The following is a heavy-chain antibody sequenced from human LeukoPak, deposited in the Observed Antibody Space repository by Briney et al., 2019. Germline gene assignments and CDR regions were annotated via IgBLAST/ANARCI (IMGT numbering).Heavy chain of an antibody. Sequence: PSETLSLTCTVSGGSISSFYWSWIRQPPGKRLQWIGYICYSGITRYNPSLKSRVTISVDTSKNQFSLKLSSVTAADTAVYYCASGGYSGYAFDYWGQGILVTVSS. CDR2: ICYSGIT. CDR1: GGSISSFY. D-gene: IGHD5-12*01. J-gene: IGHJ4*02. V-gene: IGHV4-59*01. CDR3: ASGGYSGYAFDY.